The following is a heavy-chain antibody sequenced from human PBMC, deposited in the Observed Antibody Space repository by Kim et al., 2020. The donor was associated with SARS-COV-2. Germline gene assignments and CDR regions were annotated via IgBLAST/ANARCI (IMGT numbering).Heavy chain of an antibody. Sequence: NYAQKFQGRVTITADESTSTAYMELSSLRPEDKDVYYCARGEVGTAILDYWGQGTLVTVSS. D-gene: IGHD2-21*02. J-gene: IGHJ4*02. CDR3: ARGEVGTAILDY. V-gene: IGHV1-69*01.